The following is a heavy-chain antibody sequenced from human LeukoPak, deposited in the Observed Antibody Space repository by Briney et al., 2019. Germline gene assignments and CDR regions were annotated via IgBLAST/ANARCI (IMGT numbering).Heavy chain of an antibody. J-gene: IGHJ4*02. Sequence: GGSLRLSCAASGFTFRDYYMSWIRQAPGKALEWVSYISSSSSYTNYADSVKGRFTISRDNAKNSLYLQMNSLRAEDTAVYYCARDHGGSGYYFDYWGQGTLVTVSS. V-gene: IGHV3-11*06. CDR2: ISSSSSYT. CDR3: ARDHGGSGYYFDY. D-gene: IGHD3-10*01. CDR1: GFTFRDYY.